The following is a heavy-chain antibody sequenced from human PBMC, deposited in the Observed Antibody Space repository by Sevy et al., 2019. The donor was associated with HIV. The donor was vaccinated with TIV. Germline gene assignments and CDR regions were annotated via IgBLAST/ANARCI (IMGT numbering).Heavy chain of an antibody. D-gene: IGHD2-21*01. CDR3: ASGGDYYYYMDV. Sequence: ASVKFSCKASGGTFSSDAISWVRQAPGQGLEWMGGIMPIFGTANYAQKFQGRVTITAAKSTSTAYMELSSMGSEETAVYYCASGGDYYYYMDVWGKGTTVTVSS. J-gene: IGHJ6*03. V-gene: IGHV1-69*06. CDR2: IMPIFGTA. CDR1: GGTFSSDA.